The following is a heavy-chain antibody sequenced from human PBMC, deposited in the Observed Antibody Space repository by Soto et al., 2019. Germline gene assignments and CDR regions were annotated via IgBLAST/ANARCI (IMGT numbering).Heavy chain of an antibody. CDR1: VVSINTGDFY. CDR3: DREKRVAPINMVRGRIVKTKRIWFEA. D-gene: IGHD3-10*01. Sequence: SETLSLTCTVSVVSINTGDFYCSWIRQPPGQGLEWIGNIYHSGSPSYNPSLKSRPTISIDTSNNQFSLTLSSVTAADTAVYYCDREKRVAPINMVRGRIVKTKRIWFEAWGQGILVSVAS. CDR2: IYHSGSP. J-gene: IGHJ5*02. V-gene: IGHV4-30-4*01.